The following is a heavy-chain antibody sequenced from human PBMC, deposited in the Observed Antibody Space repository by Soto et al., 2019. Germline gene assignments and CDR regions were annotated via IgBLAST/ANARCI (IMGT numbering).Heavy chain of an antibody. Sequence: GGSLRLSCAASGFTFNIYAMSWVRQAPGKGLEWVSAISGSGGSTYYADSVKGRFTISRDNSKNTLYPQMNSLRAEDTAVYYCAKEGVITMIVVVTYFDYWGQGTLVTVSS. CDR2: ISGSGGST. CDR1: GFTFNIYA. V-gene: IGHV3-23*01. J-gene: IGHJ4*02. CDR3: AKEGVITMIVVVTYFDY. D-gene: IGHD3-22*01.